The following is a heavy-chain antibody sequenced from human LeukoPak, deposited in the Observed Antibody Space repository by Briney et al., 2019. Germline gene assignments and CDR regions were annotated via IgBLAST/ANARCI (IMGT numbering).Heavy chain of an antibody. CDR1: GFTFSSYG. D-gene: IGHD3-16*01. J-gene: IGHJ2*01. CDR2: ISYDGSNK. Sequence: GSLRLSCAASGFTFSSYGMHWVRQAPGKGLEWVAVISYDGSNKYYADSVKGRFTISRDNSKNTLYLQMNSLRAEDTAVYYCAKDSLRSYVSGNWYFDLWGRGTLVTVSS. CDR3: AKDSLRSYVSGNWYFDL. V-gene: IGHV3-30*18.